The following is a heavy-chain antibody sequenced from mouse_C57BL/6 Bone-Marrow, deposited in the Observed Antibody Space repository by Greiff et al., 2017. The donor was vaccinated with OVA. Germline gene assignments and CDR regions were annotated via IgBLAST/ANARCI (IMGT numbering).Heavy chain of an antibody. V-gene: IGHV5-12*01. Sequence: EVQGVESGGGLVQPGGSLKLSCAASGFTFSDYYMYWVRQTPEKRLEWVAYISNGGGSTYYPDTVKGRFTISRDNAKNTLYLQMSRLKSEDTAMYYCARQSTTVPFAYWGQGTLVTVSA. CDR2: ISNGGGST. D-gene: IGHD1-1*01. J-gene: IGHJ3*01. CDR3: ARQSTTVPFAY. CDR1: GFTFSDYY.